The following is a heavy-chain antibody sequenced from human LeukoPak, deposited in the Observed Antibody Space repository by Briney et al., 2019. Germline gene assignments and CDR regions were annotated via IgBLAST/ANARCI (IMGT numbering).Heavy chain of an antibody. CDR3: AKDPSVALLWFGELSHFDY. V-gene: IGHV3-23*01. D-gene: IGHD3-10*01. J-gene: IGHJ4*02. CDR2: ISGSGGST. CDR1: GFTFSSYA. Sequence: GGSLRLSCAASGFTFSSYAMSWVRQAPGKGLEWVSAISGSGGSTYYADSVKGRFTISRDNSKDTLYLQMNSLRAEDTAVYYCAKDPSVALLWFGELSHFDYWGQGTLVTVSS.